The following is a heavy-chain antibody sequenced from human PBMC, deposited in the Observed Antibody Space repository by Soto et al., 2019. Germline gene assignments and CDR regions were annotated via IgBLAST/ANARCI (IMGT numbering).Heavy chain of an antibody. J-gene: IGHJ1*01. V-gene: IGHV3-48*03. CDR1: GFTFSSYE. Sequence: EVQLVESGGGLVQPGGSLRLSCTASGFTFSSYEMIWVRQAPGKGLEWVSYISSSGTTIYYAESVRGRFTISRDNAKNSLYLQMNSLRAEDTAIYYCARVSQSFIEYFQHWGQGTLVTVSS. D-gene: IGHD3-16*02. CDR3: ARVSQSFIEYFQH. CDR2: ISSSGTTI.